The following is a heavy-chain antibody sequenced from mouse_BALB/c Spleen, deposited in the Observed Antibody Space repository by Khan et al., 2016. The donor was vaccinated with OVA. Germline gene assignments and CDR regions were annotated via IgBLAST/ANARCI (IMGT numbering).Heavy chain of an antibody. Sequence: EVQLVESGGDLVKPGGSLKLSCAASGFTFSTYGMSWVRQTPDKRLEWVAIISTSGSYTYYPDSVTGRFTISRDNAKNTLYLQMSSLKSDDTAMYYCARCLYGSSYDYYAMDYWGQGTSVTVSS. D-gene: IGHD1-1*01. CDR1: GFTFSTYG. V-gene: IGHV5-6*01. CDR2: ISTSGSYT. CDR3: ARCLYGSSYDYYAMDY. J-gene: IGHJ4*01.